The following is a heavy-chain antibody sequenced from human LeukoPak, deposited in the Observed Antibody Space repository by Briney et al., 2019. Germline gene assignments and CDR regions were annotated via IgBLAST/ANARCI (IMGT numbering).Heavy chain of an antibody. CDR2: IYYSGST. Sequence: SETLSLTCTVSGGSISSSSYYWGWIRQPPGKGLEWIGSIYYSGSTYYNPSLKSRVTMSVDTSKNQFSLKLSSVTAADTAVYYCARCQGSSWLNWFDPWGQGTLVTVSS. D-gene: IGHD6-13*01. J-gene: IGHJ5*02. CDR1: GGSISSSSYY. CDR3: ARCQGSSWLNWFDP. V-gene: IGHV4-39*07.